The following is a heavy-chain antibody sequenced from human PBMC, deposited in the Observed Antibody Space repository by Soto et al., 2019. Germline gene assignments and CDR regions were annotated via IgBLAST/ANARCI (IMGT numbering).Heavy chain of an antibody. V-gene: IGHV1-18*04. CDR2: ISAYSGNT. CDR1: GYTFTTYG. CDR3: ARVVKAGDYGDYGRYYFGY. J-gene: IGHJ4*01. Sequence: QVQLVQSGAEVKKPGASVKVSCKASGYTFTTYGITWVRQAPGQGLEWMGWISAYSGNTNYAQKLQGRLTVTTDTSTNTAYMDLRSLRSDDTAVYYCARVVKAGDYGDYGRYYFGYWGHGTLVTVSS. D-gene: IGHD4-17*01.